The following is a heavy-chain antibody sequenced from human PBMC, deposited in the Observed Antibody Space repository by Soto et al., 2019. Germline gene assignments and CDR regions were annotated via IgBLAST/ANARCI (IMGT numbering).Heavy chain of an antibody. CDR3: ARAKGYCSSTSCLPRDYYYYYGMDV. Sequence: PSETLSLTCTVSGGSISSYYWSWIRQPPVKVLEWIGYIYYSGSTNYNPSLKSRVTISVDTSKNQFSLKLSSVTAADTAVYYCARAKGYCSSTSCLPRDYYYYYGMDVWGQGTTVTVSS. J-gene: IGHJ6*02. V-gene: IGHV4-59*01. CDR2: IYYSGST. CDR1: GGSISSYY. D-gene: IGHD2-2*01.